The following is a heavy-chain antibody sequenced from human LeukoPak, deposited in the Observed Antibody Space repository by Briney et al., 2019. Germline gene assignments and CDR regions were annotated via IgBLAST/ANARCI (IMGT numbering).Heavy chain of an antibody. J-gene: IGHJ4*02. CDR3: ARQLDKTRYYDFWSGYYNPTDFDY. CDR1: GYSISSGYY. D-gene: IGHD3-3*01. V-gene: IGHV4-38-2*01. CDR2: IYHSGST. Sequence: SETLSLTCAVSGYSISSGYYWGWIRQPPGKGLEWIESIYHSGSTYYNPSLKSRVTVSVDTSKNQFSLKLGSVTAADTAVYYCARQLDKTRYYDFWSGYYNPTDFDYWGQGTLVTVSS.